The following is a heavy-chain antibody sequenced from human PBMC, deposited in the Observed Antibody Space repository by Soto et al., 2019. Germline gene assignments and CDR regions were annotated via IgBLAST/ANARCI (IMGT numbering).Heavy chain of an antibody. D-gene: IGHD3-10*01. CDR1: GYSFTTYG. V-gene: IGHV1-18*01. CDR3: AREGYYSGSGSYSPPRYYGMDV. CDR2: ISDYNGNT. Sequence: ASVKVSCKASGYSFTTYGISWVRQAPGQGLERMGWISDYNGNTNYEKKFQGRVTMTTDTSTRTAYMELKSLSSDDTVVYYCAREGYYSGSGSYSPPRYYGMDVWGQ. J-gene: IGHJ6*02.